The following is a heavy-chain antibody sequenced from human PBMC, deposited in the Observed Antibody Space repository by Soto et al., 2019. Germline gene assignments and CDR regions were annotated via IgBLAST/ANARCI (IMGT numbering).Heavy chain of an antibody. CDR3: AKDRITGAYFDS. Sequence: PGGSLRLSCTASGFTFSTYGMHWVRQAPGKGLEWVAIISYDGSNKYYADSVKGRFTISRDNSKNTLYLQLSSLRTEDTAVYYCAKDRITGAYFDSWGQGALVTVSS. J-gene: IGHJ4*02. CDR2: ISYDGSNK. V-gene: IGHV3-30*18. D-gene: IGHD1-20*01. CDR1: GFTFSTYG.